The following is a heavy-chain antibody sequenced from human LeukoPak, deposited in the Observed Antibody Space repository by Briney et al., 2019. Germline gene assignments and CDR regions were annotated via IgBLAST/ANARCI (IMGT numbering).Heavy chain of an antibody. J-gene: IGHJ4*02. V-gene: IGHV1-24*01. CDR1: GYTLTELS. D-gene: IGHD3-22*01. Sequence: ASVKVSCKVSGYTLTELSMHWVRQAPGKGPEWMGGFDPEDGETIYAQKFQGRVTMTEDTSTDTAYMELSSLRSEDTAVYYCATGLTYYYDSSGDYWGQGTLVTVSS. CDR3: ATGLTYYYDSSGDY. CDR2: FDPEDGET.